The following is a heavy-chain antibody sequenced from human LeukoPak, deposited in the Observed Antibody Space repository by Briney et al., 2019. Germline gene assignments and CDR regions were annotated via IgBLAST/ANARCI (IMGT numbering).Heavy chain of an antibody. CDR1: GFNVSSNY. Sequence: GSLRLSCAASGFNVSSNYMSWIRQPPGKGLEWIGEINHSGSTNYNPSLKSRVTISVDTSKNQFSLKLSSVTAADTAVYYCARHWTYYDYVWGSYRPYYFDYWGQGTLVTVSS. CDR3: ARHWTYYDYVWGSYRPYYFDY. V-gene: IGHV4-34*01. D-gene: IGHD3-16*02. J-gene: IGHJ4*02. CDR2: INHSGST.